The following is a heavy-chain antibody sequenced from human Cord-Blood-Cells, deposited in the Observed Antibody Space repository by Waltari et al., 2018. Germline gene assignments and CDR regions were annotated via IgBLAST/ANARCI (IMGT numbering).Heavy chain of an antibody. CDR2: IYSGGST. V-gene: IGHV3-53*01. J-gene: IGHJ4*02. D-gene: IGHD5-18*01. Sequence: EVQLVESGGGLIQPGGSLRLSCAASGFTVSSNYMCWVRQPPGKGLEWVSVIYSGGSTYYADSVKGRFTISRDNSKNTLYLQMNSLRAEDTAVYYCARDPGTWIQLWYFDYWGQGTLVTVSS. CDR3: ARDPGTWIQLWYFDY. CDR1: GFTVSSNY.